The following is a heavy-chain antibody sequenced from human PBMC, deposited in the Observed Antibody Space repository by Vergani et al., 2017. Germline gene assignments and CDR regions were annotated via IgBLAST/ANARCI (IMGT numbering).Heavy chain of an antibody. CDR2: IRNKAYGGTT. Sequence: EVQLVESGGGLVPPGRSLRLSCAASGFSFGDYAMTWVRQAPGKGLEWVAFIRNKAYGGTTEYAASVKGRFNISRDDSKRLAYLQLSGLKTEDTAVYFCSRGRGYSFGYSDYWGQGTLVTVSS. CDR3: SRGRGYSFGYSDY. CDR1: GFSFGDYA. V-gene: IGHV3-49*04. D-gene: IGHD5-18*01. J-gene: IGHJ4*02.